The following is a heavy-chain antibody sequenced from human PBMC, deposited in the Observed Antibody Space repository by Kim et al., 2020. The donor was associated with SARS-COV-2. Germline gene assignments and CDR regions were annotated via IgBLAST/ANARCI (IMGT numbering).Heavy chain of an antibody. D-gene: IGHD3-22*01. V-gene: IGHV4-39*01. CDR2: T. Sequence: TNTNPSLWSRVTVSIDTSKNHFSLVLTSATAADTAVYYCTRQPEYDDFDYWGRGILITVSS. J-gene: IGHJ4*02. CDR3: TRQPEYDDFDY.